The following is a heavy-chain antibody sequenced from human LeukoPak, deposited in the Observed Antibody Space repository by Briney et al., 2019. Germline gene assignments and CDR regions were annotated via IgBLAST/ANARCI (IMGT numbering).Heavy chain of an antibody. CDR2: YRGGT. CDR1: DGSISGYY. CDR3: ASAGREAVGMGRHDY. V-gene: IGHV4-59*08. Sequence: PSETLSLTCTVSDGSISGYYWTWIRQPPGKGLEWLRYYRGGTKYSPALKGRVTISVDTSKNQFSLNLTSATVADTAVYYCASAGREAVGMGRHDYWGQGTLVTVSS. D-gene: IGHD6-13*01. J-gene: IGHJ4*02.